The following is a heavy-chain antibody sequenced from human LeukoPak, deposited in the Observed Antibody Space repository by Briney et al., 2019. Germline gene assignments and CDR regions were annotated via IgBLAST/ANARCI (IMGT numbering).Heavy chain of an antibody. Sequence: SETLSLTCTVSGGSISSYYWSWIRQPPGKGLEWIGEINHSGSTNYNPSLKSRVTISVDTSKNQFSLKLSSVTAADTAVYYCARCARNYYDSSGQHDAFDIWGQGTMVTVSS. CDR2: INHSGST. J-gene: IGHJ3*02. CDR3: ARCARNYYDSSGQHDAFDI. D-gene: IGHD3-22*01. V-gene: IGHV4-34*01. CDR1: GGSISSYY.